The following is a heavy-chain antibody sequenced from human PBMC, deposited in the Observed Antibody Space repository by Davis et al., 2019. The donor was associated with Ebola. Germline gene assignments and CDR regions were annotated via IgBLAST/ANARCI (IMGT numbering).Heavy chain of an antibody. D-gene: IGHD1-26*01. V-gene: IGHV3-30*04. CDR2: ISYDGSYK. Sequence: PGGSLRLSCAASGFIFSSYAMHWVPQAPGRGLEWVAIISYDGSYKYYADSVKGRFTISRDNSRNTLCLQMNSLRADDTAVYYCVGEVGTTHYWGQGTLVTVSS. CDR3: VGEVGTTHY. CDR1: GFIFSSYA. J-gene: IGHJ4*02.